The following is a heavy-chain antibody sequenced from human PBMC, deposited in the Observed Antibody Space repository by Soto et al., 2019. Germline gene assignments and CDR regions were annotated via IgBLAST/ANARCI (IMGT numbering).Heavy chain of an antibody. V-gene: IGHV4-39*01. D-gene: IGHD1-26*01. CDR3: ARRARGATTYYYYGMDV. CDR1: GGSISSSSYY. J-gene: IGHJ6*02. Sequence: SETLSLTCTVSGGSISSSSYYWGWIRQPPGKGLEWIGSIYYSGSTYYNPSLKSRVTISVDTSKNQFSLKLSSLSAADTAVYYCARRARGATTYYYYGMDVWGQGATVT. CDR2: IYYSGST.